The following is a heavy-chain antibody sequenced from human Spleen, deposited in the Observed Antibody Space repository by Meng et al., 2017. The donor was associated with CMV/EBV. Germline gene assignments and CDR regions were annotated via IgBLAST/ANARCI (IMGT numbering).Heavy chain of an antibody. CDR2: INPKSGNT. J-gene: IGHJ1*01. CDR1: GYTFTAHY. Sequence: GYTFTAHYIHWVRQAPGQSLEWMGWINPKSGNTNYAQKFQGRVTMSRDTSISTAYLEVSRLRSDDTAMYYCARDLSSRIAAAEYFQHWGQGTLVTVSS. CDR3: ARDLSSRIAAAEYFQH. V-gene: IGHV1-2*02. D-gene: IGHD6-13*01.